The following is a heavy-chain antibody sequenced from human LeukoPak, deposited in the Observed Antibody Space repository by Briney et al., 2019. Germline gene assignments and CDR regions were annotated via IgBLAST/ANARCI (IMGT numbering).Heavy chain of an antibody. CDR2: ISGSSTYT. CDR3: ARAVMVSLGSDSRGYSQD. CDR1: GFTFSDSY. Sequence: GGSLRLSCAASGFTFSDSYMSWIRQAPGKGLEWVSYISGSSTYTEYAGSVKGRFTISRDNAKNSPYLQMNSLRDEDTAVYYCARAVMVSLGSDSRGYSQDWGQGSLVTVSS. V-gene: IGHV3-11*06. J-gene: IGHJ4*02. D-gene: IGHD3-22*01.